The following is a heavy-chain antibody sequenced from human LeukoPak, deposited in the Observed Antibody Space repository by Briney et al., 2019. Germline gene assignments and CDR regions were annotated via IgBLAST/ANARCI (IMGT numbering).Heavy chain of an antibody. J-gene: IGHJ4*02. CDR2: ISVGGGNT. V-gene: IGHV3-23*01. CDR1: GFTFSSYS. CDR3: AKDHGGYGSFDY. D-gene: IGHD3-10*01. Sequence: GGSLRLSCAASGFTFSSYSMNWVRQAPGKGLEWVSAISVGGGNTYYADSVKGRFTISRDNSRDTLYLQMNSLRAEDTAVYYCAKDHGGYGSFDYWGQGTLVTVSS.